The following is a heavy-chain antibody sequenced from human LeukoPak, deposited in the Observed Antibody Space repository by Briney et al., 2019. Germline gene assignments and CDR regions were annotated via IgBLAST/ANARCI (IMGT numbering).Heavy chain of an antibody. J-gene: IGHJ5*02. Sequence: PGGSLRLSCAASGFTFSSYAMSWVRQAPGKGLEWVSAISGSGGSTYYADSVKGRFTISRDDSKNTLYLQMNSLKTEDTAVYYCRSGGSDNGGWFDPWGQGTLVTVSS. CDR3: RSGGSDNGGWFDP. D-gene: IGHD5-12*01. V-gene: IGHV3-23*01. CDR1: GFTFSSYA. CDR2: ISGSGGST.